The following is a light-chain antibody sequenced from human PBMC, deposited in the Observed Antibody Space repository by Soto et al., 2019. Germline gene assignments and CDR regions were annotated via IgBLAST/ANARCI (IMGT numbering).Light chain of an antibody. Sequence: DIQMTQSPSSLSASVGERVTITCRASQFIRNYLNWYQHKPGKAPKLLIYAASTLQGGVPSRFSGSGSGTDVTLIINSLQPQDFATYYCQQSYSAPYTFGQGARLEIK. J-gene: IGKJ2*01. CDR2: AAS. CDR3: QQSYSAPYT. V-gene: IGKV1-39*01. CDR1: QFIRNY.